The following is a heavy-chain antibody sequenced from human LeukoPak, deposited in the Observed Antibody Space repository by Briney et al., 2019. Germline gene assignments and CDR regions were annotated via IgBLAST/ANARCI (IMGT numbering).Heavy chain of an antibody. D-gene: IGHD1-26*01. Sequence: GGSLRLSCAASGFTFSSSAMSWVRQVPGKGLEWVSVIYSGGSTYYADSVKGRFTISRDNSKNTLYLQINSLRVEDTAVYYCARDGENSGSPPLDYWGQGTLVTVSS. CDR2: IYSGGST. J-gene: IGHJ4*02. CDR1: GFTFSSSA. V-gene: IGHV3-53*01. CDR3: ARDGENSGSPPLDY.